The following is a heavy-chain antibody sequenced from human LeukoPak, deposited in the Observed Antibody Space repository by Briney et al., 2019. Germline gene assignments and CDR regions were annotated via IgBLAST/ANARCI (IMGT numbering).Heavy chain of an antibody. Sequence: SETLSLTCTASGYSISSGYYWGWIRQPPGKGLEWIGEINHSGSTNYNPSLKSRVTTSVDTSKNQFSLKLSSVTAADTAVYYCARTYYDYVWGSYRYRRRYYFDYWGQGTLVTVSS. V-gene: IGHV4-38-2*02. D-gene: IGHD3-16*02. CDR2: INHSGST. CDR3: ARTYYDYVWGSYRYRRRYYFDY. CDR1: GYSISSGYY. J-gene: IGHJ4*02.